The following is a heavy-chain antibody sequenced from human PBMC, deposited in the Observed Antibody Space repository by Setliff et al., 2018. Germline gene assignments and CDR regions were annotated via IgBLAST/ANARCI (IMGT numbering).Heavy chain of an antibody. Sequence: GGSLRLSCAASGFTFNAHGMNWVRQGPGKGLEWVSGITGNGRETYYADSVKGRFTISRDNSKNTLYLQMNSLRAEDTAVYYCAREDGSGFFVGVAWFDPWGQGTLVTVSS. CDR2: ITGNGRET. CDR3: AREDGSGFFVGVAWFDP. V-gene: IGHV3-23*01. J-gene: IGHJ5*02. CDR1: GFTFNAHG. D-gene: IGHD3-10*01.